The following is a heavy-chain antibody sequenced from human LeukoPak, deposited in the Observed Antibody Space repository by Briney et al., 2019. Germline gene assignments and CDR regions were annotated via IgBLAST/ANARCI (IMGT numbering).Heavy chain of an antibody. J-gene: IGHJ3*02. D-gene: IGHD2-15*01. CDR2: LNHSGST. V-gene: IGHV4-34*01. Sequence: PAETLSLTCAVYGGSFSGYYWSWIRQPPGKGLEWIGKLNHSGSTNYNPSLKSRVTISVDTSKNQFSLKLSSVTAADTAVYYCARGGDIVVVVAATGAFDIWGQGTMVTVSS. CDR1: GGSFSGYY. CDR3: ARGGDIVVVVAATGAFDI.